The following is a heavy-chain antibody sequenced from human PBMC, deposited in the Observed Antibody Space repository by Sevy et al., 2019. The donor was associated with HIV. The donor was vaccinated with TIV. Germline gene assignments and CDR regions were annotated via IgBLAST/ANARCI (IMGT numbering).Heavy chain of an antibody. CDR3: ARATLLFFRNSFYFSYGMDV. CDR2: TYYRSKWYN. V-gene: IGHV6-1*01. Sequence: SQTLSLTCAISGDSVSRNTAAWNWIRQSPSRGLEWLGRTYYRSKWYNDYAVSVKSRITINPDTSKNQFYLQLDSMTAEDTGVFYCARATLLFFRNSFYFSYGMDVGGQGTRVIIS. CDR1: GDSVSRNTAA. D-gene: IGHD1-26*01. J-gene: IGHJ6*02.